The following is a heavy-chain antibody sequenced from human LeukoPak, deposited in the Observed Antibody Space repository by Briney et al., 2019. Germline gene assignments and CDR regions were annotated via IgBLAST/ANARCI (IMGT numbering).Heavy chain of an antibody. CDR3: ARAPRFNSYFDY. CDR2: INSDGSST. V-gene: IGHV3-74*01. J-gene: IGHJ4*02. Sequence: GGSLRLSCAASGFTFSACWMHWVRQAPGKGLVWVSRINSDGSSTNYADSVKGRFTISRDNAKNTMYLQMNSLRAEDTAVYYCARAPRFNSYFDYWGQRTLVTVSS. D-gene: IGHD2/OR15-2a*01. CDR1: GFTFSACW.